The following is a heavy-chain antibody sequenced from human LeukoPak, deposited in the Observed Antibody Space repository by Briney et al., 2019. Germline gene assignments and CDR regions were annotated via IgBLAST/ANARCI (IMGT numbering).Heavy chain of an antibody. J-gene: IGHJ4*02. CDR3: AKDRWAAISEASFDY. V-gene: IGHV3-73*01. Sequence: GGSLRLSCAASGFTFSGSALHWVRQASGKGLEWVGRIRRTANGYATAYAASVKGRFTISRDNSKNTLYLQMNSLRAEDTAVYYCAKDRWAAISEASFDYWGQGTLVTVSS. CDR2: IRRTANGYAT. D-gene: IGHD3-16*02. CDR1: GFTFSGSA.